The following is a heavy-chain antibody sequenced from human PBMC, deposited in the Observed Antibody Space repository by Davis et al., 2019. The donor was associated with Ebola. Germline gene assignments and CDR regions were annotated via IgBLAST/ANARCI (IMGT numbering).Heavy chain of an antibody. D-gene: IGHD5-12*01. J-gene: IGHJ5*02. V-gene: IGHV4-4*02. Sequence: MPSETLSLTCTVSGGSISSSNWWSWVHQPPGKGLEWIGEIYHSGSTNYNPSLKSRVIMSMDVPRNQFSLRLTSVTAADTAVYYCAGYDYWFDPWGRGTQVTVSS. CDR2: IYHSGST. CDR3: AGYDYWFDP. CDR1: GGSISSSNW.